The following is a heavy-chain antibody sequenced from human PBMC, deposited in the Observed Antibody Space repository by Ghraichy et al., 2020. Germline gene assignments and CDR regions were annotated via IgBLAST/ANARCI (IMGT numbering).Heavy chain of an antibody. CDR1: GFTFSDYY. D-gene: IGHD3-22*01. CDR2: ISSSGSTI. Sequence: GGSLRLSCAASGFTFSDYYMSWIRQAPGKGLEWVSYISSSGSTIYYADSVKGRFTISRDNAKNSLYLQMNSLRAEDTAVYYCARVWFYYDSSGNWVWFDPCGQGTLVTVSS. CDR3: ARVWFYYDSSGNWVWFDP. V-gene: IGHV3-11*01. J-gene: IGHJ5*02.